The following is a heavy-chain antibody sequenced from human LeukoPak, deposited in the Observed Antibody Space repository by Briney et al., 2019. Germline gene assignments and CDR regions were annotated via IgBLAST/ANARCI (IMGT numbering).Heavy chain of an antibody. CDR3: ARKYYDFWSGYRYYYYMDV. J-gene: IGHJ6*03. Sequence: ASVKVSCKASGYTFTSYDINWVRQATGQGLEWMGWMNPNSGNTGCAQKFQGRVTMTRNTSISTAYMELSSLRSEDTAVYYCARKYYDFWSGYRYYYYMDVWGKGTTVTVSS. CDR2: MNPNSGNT. V-gene: IGHV1-8*01. D-gene: IGHD3-3*01. CDR1: GYTFTSYD.